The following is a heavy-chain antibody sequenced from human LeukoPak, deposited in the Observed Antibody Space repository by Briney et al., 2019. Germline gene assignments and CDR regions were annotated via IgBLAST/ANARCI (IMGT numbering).Heavy chain of an antibody. V-gene: IGHV3-7*01. CDR3: ARDTMGATDY. Sequence: GGSLRLSCAASGFTFSIYWMTWFRQAPGKGLEWVANIKHDGSEKYYVDSVKGRFTISRDNAKNSLYLQMNSLRAEDTAVYFCARDTMGATDYWGQGTLVTVSS. CDR1: GFTFSIYW. J-gene: IGHJ4*02. D-gene: IGHD1-26*01. CDR2: IKHDGSEK.